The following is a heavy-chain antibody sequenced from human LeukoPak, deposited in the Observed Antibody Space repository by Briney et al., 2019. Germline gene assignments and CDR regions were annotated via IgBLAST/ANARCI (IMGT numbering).Heavy chain of an antibody. D-gene: IGHD3-22*01. CDR3: ASRGLYDSTGYDSFDY. Sequence: SETLSLTCTVSGDSISCYNWSWIRQPPGMGLQWIWYIDYSGITNYYPSIKSRVTISVDTSKNQLSLKLSSVTAADTAVYYCASRGLYDSTGYDSFDYWGQGSLVTVSS. J-gene: IGHJ4*02. CDR1: GDSISCYN. CDR2: IDYSGIT. V-gene: IGHV4-59*08.